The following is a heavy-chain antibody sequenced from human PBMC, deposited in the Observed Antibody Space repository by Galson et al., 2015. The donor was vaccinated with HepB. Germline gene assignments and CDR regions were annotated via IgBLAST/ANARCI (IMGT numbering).Heavy chain of an antibody. J-gene: IGHJ4*02. D-gene: IGHD1-26*01. CDR2: ISSSSSYI. V-gene: IGHV3-21*01. Sequence: LRLSCATSGFTFSSYSMNWVRQAPGKGLEWVSSISSSSSYIYYADSVKGRFTISRDNAKNSLYLQMNSLRAEDTAVYYCARGDSGSYEEGGFDYWGQGTLVTVSS. CDR3: ARGDSGSYEEGGFDY. CDR1: GFTFSSYS.